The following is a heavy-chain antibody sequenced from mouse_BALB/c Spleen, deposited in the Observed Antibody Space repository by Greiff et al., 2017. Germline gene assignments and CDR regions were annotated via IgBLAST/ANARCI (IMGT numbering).Heavy chain of an antibody. V-gene: IGHV5-6-4*01. CDR2: ISSGGSYT. CDR3: TREVITWFAY. Sequence: EVKLVESGGGLVKPGGSLKLSCAASGFTFSSYTMSWVRQTPEKRLEWVATISSGGSYTYYPDSVKGRFTISRDNAKNTLYLQMSSLKSEDTAMYYCTREVITWFAYWGQGTLVTVSA. D-gene: IGHD2-13*01. J-gene: IGHJ3*01. CDR1: GFTFSSYT.